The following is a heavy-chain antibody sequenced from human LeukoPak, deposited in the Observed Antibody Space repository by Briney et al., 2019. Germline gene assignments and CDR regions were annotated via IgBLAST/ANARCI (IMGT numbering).Heavy chain of an antibody. J-gene: IGHJ4*02. V-gene: IGHV3-74*01. CDR3: AVLIAARGAFDY. Sequence: QPGGSLSLSCAASGFTFSSYWMHWVRQAPGKGLVWVSRINSDGSSTSYADSVKGRFTISRDNAKNTLYRQMNSLRAEDTAVYYCAVLIAARGAFDYWGQGTLVTVSS. CDR2: INSDGSST. D-gene: IGHD6-6*01. CDR1: GFTFSSYW.